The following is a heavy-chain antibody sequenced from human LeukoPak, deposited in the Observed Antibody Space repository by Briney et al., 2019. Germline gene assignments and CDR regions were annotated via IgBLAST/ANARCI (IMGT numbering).Heavy chain of an antibody. D-gene: IGHD5-24*01. CDR2: ISYDGSNK. CDR1: GFTFSSYG. V-gene: IGHV3-30*18. J-gene: IGHJ4*02. Sequence: GGSLRLSCAASGFTFSSYGMHWVRQAPGKGLEWVAVISYDGSNKYYADSVKGRFTISRDNSKITLYLQMNSLRAEDTAVYYCAKGDDGSGNFDYWGQGTLVTVSS. CDR3: AKGDDGSGNFDY.